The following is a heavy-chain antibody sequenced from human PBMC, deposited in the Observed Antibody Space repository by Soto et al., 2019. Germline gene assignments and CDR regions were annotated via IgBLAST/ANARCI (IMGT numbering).Heavy chain of an antibody. CDR1: GGSFSGYY. D-gene: IGHD3-10*01. J-gene: IGHJ4*02. CDR3: AGGYGRNFDY. V-gene: IGHV4-34*01. Sequence: TSETLSLTCAVYGGSFSGYYWSWIRQPPGKGLEWIGEINHSGSTNYNPSLKSRVTISVDTSKNQFSLKLSSVTAADTAVYYCAGGYGRNFDYWGPGTLVTVSS. CDR2: INHSGST.